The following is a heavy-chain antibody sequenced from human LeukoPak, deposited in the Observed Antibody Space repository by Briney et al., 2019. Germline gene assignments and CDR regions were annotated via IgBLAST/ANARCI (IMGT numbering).Heavy chain of an antibody. D-gene: IGHD1-26*01. J-gene: IGHJ4*02. CDR2: ISAYNGNT. CDR3: ARDFNVGATDY. V-gene: IGHV1-18*01. Sequence: GASVKVSCKASGGTFSSYAISWVRQAPGQGLEWMGGISAYNGNTNYAQKLQGRVTMTTDTSTSTAYMELRSLRSDDTAVYYCARDFNVGATDYWGQGTLVTVSS. CDR1: GGTFSSYA.